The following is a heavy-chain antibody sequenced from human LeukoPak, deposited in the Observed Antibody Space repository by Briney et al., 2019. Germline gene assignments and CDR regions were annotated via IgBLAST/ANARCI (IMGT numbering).Heavy chain of an antibody. D-gene: IGHD3-16*01. CDR3: ARESRLTGAMNWFDP. CDR2: IYTSGST. CDR1: GGSISSGSYY. Sequence: SETLSLTCTVSGGSISSGSYYWSWIRRPAGKGLEWIGRIYTSGSTNYNPSLKSRVTISVGTSKNQFSLKLSSVTAAGTAVYYCARESRLTGAMNWFDPWGQGTLVTVSS. V-gene: IGHV4-61*02. J-gene: IGHJ5*02.